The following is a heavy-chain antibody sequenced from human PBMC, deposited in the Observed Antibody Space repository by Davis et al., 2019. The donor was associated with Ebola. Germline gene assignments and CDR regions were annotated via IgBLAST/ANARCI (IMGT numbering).Heavy chain of an antibody. CDR2: IRYDGSNK. D-gene: IGHD5-18*01. CDR1: GFTFSSYG. Sequence: GESLKISCAASGFTFSSYGMHWVRQAPGKGLEWVAFIRYDGSNKYYADSVKGRFTISRDNSKNTLYLQMNSLRAEDTAVYYCARGGTAMVSHYFDYWGQGTLVTVSS. CDR3: ARGGTAMVSHYFDY. V-gene: IGHV3-30*02. J-gene: IGHJ4*02.